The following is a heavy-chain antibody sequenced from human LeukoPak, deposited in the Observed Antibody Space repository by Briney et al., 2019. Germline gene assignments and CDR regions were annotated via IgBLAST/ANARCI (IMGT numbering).Heavy chain of an antibody. Sequence: GGSLRLSCAASGFTFSSYSMNWVRQAPGKGLEWVSYISSSSSTIYYADSVKGRFTISRDNAKNSLYLQMNSLRAEDTAVYYCARATDIVVVPAAIQFDYWGQGTLVTVSS. D-gene: IGHD2-2*02. CDR1: GFTFSSYS. J-gene: IGHJ4*02. V-gene: IGHV3-48*01. CDR3: ARATDIVVVPAAIQFDY. CDR2: ISSSSSTI.